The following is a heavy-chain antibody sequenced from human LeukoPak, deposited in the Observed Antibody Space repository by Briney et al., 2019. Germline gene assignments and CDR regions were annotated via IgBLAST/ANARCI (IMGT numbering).Heavy chain of an antibody. CDR3: ARNMVRGVTITHDAFDI. V-gene: IGHV1-8*03. D-gene: IGHD3-10*01. CDR2: MNPNSGNT. J-gene: IGHJ3*02. CDR1: GYTFTSYD. Sequence: ASVKVSCKASGYTFTSYDINWVRQATGQGLEWMGWMNPNSGNTGYAQKFQGRVTITRNTSISTAYMELSSLRSEDTAVYYCARNMVRGVTITHDAFDIWGQGTMVTVSS.